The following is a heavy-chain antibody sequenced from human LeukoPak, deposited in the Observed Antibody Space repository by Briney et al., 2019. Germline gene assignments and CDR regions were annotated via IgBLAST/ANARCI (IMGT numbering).Heavy chain of an antibody. CDR3: ARALDDFGGGYYSD. D-gene: IGHD3-3*01. V-gene: IGHV4-34*01. Sequence: SETLSLTCAVYGGSFSGYYWSWIRQPPGKGLEWIGEINHSGSTNYNPSLKSRVTISVDTSKNQFSLKLSSVTAADTAVYYCARALDDFGGGYYSDWGQGTLATVSS. CDR1: GGSFSGYY. CDR2: INHSGST. J-gene: IGHJ4*02.